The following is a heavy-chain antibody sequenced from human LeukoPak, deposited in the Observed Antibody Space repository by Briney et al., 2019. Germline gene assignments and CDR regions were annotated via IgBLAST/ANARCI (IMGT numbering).Heavy chain of an antibody. D-gene: IGHD6-13*01. CDR1: GFTFSSYG. CDR2: IKQDGSEK. Sequence: GGSLRLSCAASGFTFSSYGMHWVRQAPGKGLEWVANIKQDGSEKYYVDSVKGRFTISRDNAKNSLYLQMNSLRAEDTAVYYCARELNSTPFDPWGQGTLVTVSS. V-gene: IGHV3-7*01. J-gene: IGHJ5*02. CDR3: ARELNSTPFDP.